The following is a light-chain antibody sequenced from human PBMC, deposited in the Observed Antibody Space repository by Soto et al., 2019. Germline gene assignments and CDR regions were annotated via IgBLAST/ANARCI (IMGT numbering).Light chain of an antibody. V-gene: IGKV3-20*01. CDR2: GAS. CDR3: QQYVRSPRTIS. J-gene: IGKJ5*01. Sequence: SPGTISLKQGERATLSCRASQSVSSSYLAWYQQKPGQAPRLLIYGASSRATGIPDRFSGSGSGTDFTLTISRLEPEDFAVYYCQQYVRSPRTISSAHGTLPLI. CDR1: QSVSSSY.